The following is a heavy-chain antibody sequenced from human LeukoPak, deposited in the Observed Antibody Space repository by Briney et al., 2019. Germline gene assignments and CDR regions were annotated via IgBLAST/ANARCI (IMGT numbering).Heavy chain of an antibody. J-gene: IGHJ5*02. V-gene: IGHV4-39*01. D-gene: IGHD1-26*01. CDR3: ARLNSGGSPRGFDP. CDR1: GFTVSSNY. CDR2: VYYSGRT. Sequence: GSLRLSCAASGFTVSSNYMSWVRQAPGKGLEWIGSVYYSGRTYYNPSLKSRVTISVDTSKNQFSLKLSSVTAADTAVYYCARLNSGGSPRGFDPWGQGTLVTVSS.